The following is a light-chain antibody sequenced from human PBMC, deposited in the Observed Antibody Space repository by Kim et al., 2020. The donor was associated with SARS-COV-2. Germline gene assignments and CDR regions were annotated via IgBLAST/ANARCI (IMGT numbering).Light chain of an antibody. Sequence: DIVMTQSPDSLAVSLGERATINCKSSQSVLYSSNNKNYLAWYQQKPGQPPKLLIYWASTRESGVPDRFSGRGSGTDFTLTISSLQAEDVAVYHCQQYYTTPTWTFGQGTKVDIK. CDR2: WAS. CDR1: QSVLYSSNNKNY. CDR3: QQYYTTPTWT. J-gene: IGKJ1*01. V-gene: IGKV4-1*01.